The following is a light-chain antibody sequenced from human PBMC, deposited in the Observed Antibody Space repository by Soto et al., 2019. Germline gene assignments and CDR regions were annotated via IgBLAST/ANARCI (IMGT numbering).Light chain of an antibody. CDR1: QAIRDE. CDR3: LQWNSYPRT. J-gene: IGKJ4*01. Sequence: DIQMTQSPSSLSASVGDRVTITCRASQAIRDELAWYQQKPGKAPKRLIYSAFSLENGVPSRFSGSGSGTTFTLTIRSLQPEDFATYYCLQWNSYPRTFGGGTKVDIK. V-gene: IGKV1-17*01. CDR2: SAF.